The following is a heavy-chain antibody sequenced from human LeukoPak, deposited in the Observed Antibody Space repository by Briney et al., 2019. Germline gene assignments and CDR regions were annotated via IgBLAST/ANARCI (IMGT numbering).Heavy chain of an antibody. Sequence: GESLQISCKGSGYSFNTLWIGWVRQPPETGLEWMGNIYPSDSETKYRPSFKGQVTISVDKSINTAYLRLSSLKASDTAMYYCARLIYFGSGRTYFFDSWGQGTLVTVSS. D-gene: IGHD3-10*01. V-gene: IGHV5-51*01. CDR2: IYPSDSET. CDR1: GYSFNTLW. J-gene: IGHJ4*02. CDR3: ARLIYFGSGRTYFFDS.